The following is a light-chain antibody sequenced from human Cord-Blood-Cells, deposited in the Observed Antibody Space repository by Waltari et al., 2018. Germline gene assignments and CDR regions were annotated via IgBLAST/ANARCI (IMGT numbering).Light chain of an antibody. Sequence: EIVLTQSPATLSLSPGERATLSCRASQSVSSYLAWYQQKPGQAPRHLIYDASNRATCIPAKFKCSGFGTEFHLPIRSLEPEDFAVYFWSPPSNWIPLGQGKRMEIK. V-gene: IGKV3-11*01. CDR3: SPPSNWIP. CDR1: QSVSSY. CDR2: DAS. J-gene: IGKJ5*01.